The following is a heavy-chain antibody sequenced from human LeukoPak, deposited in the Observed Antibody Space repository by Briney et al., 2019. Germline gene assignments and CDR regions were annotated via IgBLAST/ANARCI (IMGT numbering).Heavy chain of an antibody. V-gene: IGHV4-34*01. D-gene: IGHD2-2*01. Sequence: SETLSLTCAVYGGSFSGYYWSWIRQPPGKGLEWIGEINHSGSTNYNPSLKSRVTISVDTSENQFSLKLSSVTAADTAVYYCARGPGVVPDSLNWFDPWGQGTLVTVSS. CDR2: INHSGST. CDR1: GGSFSGYY. CDR3: ARGPGVVPDSLNWFDP. J-gene: IGHJ5*02.